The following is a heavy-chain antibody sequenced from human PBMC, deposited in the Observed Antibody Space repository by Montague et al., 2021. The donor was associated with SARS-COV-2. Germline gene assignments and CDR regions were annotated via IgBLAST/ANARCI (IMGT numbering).Heavy chain of an antibody. CDR3: ASSSFLGSHLFDY. CDR2: YYHSGNT. V-gene: IGHV4-4*02. J-gene: IGHJ4*02. CDR1: GGSISSSNW. Sequence: SETLSLTCAVPGGSISSSNWWSWVRQPPGKGLEWIGEYYHSGNTNYNPSLRSRFTILVDKSKNQFSLRLSSVTAAVTAVYYYASSSFLGSHLFDYWGQGTLVTVSS. D-gene: IGHD7-27*01.